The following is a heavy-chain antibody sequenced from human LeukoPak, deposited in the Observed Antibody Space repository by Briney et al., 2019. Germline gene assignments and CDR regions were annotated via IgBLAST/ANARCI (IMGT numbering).Heavy chain of an antibody. J-gene: IGHJ4*02. CDR2: ISGYNGNT. D-gene: IGHD5-12*01. V-gene: IGHV1-18*01. CDR1: GYTFSSYG. CDR3: ARSSLGTITAGPFDY. Sequence: VASVKVSCKASGYTFSSYGIAWVRQAPGQGLEWMGWISGYNGNTTYAQKLQGRVSMTTDTSTTTAYMELRSLASDDTAPYYCARSSLGTITAGPFDYWGQGTLVTVSS.